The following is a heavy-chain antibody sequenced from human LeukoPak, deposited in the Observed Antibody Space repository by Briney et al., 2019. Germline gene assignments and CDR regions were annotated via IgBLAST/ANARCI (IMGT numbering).Heavy chain of an antibody. V-gene: IGHV1-8*01. Sequence: ASVKVSCKASGYTFISYDINWVRQATGQGLEWMGWMNPNSGNTGYAQKFQGGVTMTRNTSISTAYMELSSLRSEDTAVYYCARFRTKVRGVMKYYYYYMDVWGKGTTVTISS. CDR2: MNPNSGNT. J-gene: IGHJ6*03. D-gene: IGHD3-10*01. CDR3: ARFRTKVRGVMKYYYYYMDV. CDR1: GYTFISYD.